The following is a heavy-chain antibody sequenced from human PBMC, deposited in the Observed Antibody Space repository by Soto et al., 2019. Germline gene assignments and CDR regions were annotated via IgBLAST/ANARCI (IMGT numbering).Heavy chain of an antibody. D-gene: IGHD3-3*01. J-gene: IGHJ4*02. CDR1: GFTFSSYA. Sequence: QVQLVESGGGVVQPGRSLRLSCAASGFTFSSYAMHWVRQAPGKGLEWVAVISYDGSNKYYADSVKGRFTISRDNSKNPLYLQMNSLRAEDTAVYYCANTIFGAPDQNYWGQGTLVTVSS. CDR3: ANTIFGAPDQNY. CDR2: ISYDGSNK. V-gene: IGHV3-30-3*01.